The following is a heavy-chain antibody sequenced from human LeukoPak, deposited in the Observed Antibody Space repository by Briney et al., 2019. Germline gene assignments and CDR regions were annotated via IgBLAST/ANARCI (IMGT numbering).Heavy chain of an antibody. D-gene: IGHD3-10*01. CDR2: IRYDGSEK. V-gene: IGHV3-30*02. CDR3: ARAPYYMVRGVYFDY. J-gene: IGHJ4*02. Sequence: GGSLRLSCVASRFSFRTYGMHWIRQAPGKGLEWVAFIRYDGSEKYYVDAVKGRFTISRDNAKNSLYLQMNSLRAEDTAVYYCARAPYYMVRGVYFDYWGQGTLVTVSS. CDR1: RFSFRTYG.